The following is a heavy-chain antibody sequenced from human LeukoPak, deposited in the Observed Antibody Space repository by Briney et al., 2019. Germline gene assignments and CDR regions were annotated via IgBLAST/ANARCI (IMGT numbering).Heavy chain of an antibody. D-gene: IGHD5-18*01. CDR3: ARENIRRGYSYGYPDY. J-gene: IGHJ4*02. CDR1: GYTFTGYY. Sequence: GASVKVSCKASGYTFTGYYMHWVRRAPGQGLEWMGRINPNSGGTNYAQKFQGRITMTRDTSISTAYMELSRLRSDDTAMYYCARENIRRGYSYGYPDYWGQGTLVTVSS. CDR2: INPNSGGT. V-gene: IGHV1-2*06.